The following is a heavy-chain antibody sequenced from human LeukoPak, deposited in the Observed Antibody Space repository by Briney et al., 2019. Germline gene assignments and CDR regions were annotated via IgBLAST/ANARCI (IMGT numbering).Heavy chain of an antibody. CDR1: GFTFSSYG. V-gene: IGHV3-30*02. Sequence: GGSLRLSCAASGFTFSSYGMHWVRQPPGKGLEWVAFIRFDGNNKYYADSLKGRFTISRDNSKNTLYLQMKSLRAEDTAVYYCAKGESLVEPLLFDYWGQGTLVTVSS. D-gene: IGHD2-2*01. J-gene: IGHJ4*02. CDR2: IRFDGNNK. CDR3: AKGESLVEPLLFDY.